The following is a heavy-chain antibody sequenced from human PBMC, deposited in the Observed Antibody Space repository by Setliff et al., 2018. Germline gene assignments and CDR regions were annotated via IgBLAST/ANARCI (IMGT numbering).Heavy chain of an antibody. CDR3: ARKGVMGDYMDV. CDR1: GFTFSTFG. CDR2: VRFDGSNK. Sequence: GGSLRLSCAASGFTFSTFGFHWVRQAPGKGLEWVAFVRFDGSNKEYADSVKGRFTLSRDNLKNTLYLQMNSLRAEDTAVYYCARKGVMGDYMDVWGQGTTVTVSS. J-gene: IGHJ6*02. D-gene: IGHD3-16*01. V-gene: IGHV3-30*02.